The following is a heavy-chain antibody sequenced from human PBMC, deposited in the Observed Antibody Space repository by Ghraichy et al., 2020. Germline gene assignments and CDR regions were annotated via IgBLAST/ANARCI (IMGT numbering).Heavy chain of an antibody. CDR2: INHSGST. CDR1: GGSFSGYY. J-gene: IGHJ5*02. CDR3: ASLLPTSFGVVFSSGFDP. V-gene: IGHV4-34*01. Sequence: SETLSLTCAVYGGSFSGYYWSWIRQPPGKGLEWIGEINHSGSTNYNPSLKSRVTISVDTSKNQFSLKLSSVTAADTAVYYCASLLPTSFGVVFSSGFDPWGQGTLVTVSS. D-gene: IGHD3-3*01.